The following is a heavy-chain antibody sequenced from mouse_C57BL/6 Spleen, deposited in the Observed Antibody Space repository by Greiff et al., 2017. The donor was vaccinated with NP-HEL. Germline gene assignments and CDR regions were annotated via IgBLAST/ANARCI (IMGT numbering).Heavy chain of an antibody. V-gene: IGHV1-64*01. D-gene: IGHD4-1*01. J-gene: IGHJ1*03. CDR3: ARGTGTRWYFDV. Sequence: VQLQQPGAELVKPGASVKLSCKASGYTFTSYWMHWVKQRPGQGLEWIGMIHPNSGSTNYNEKFKSKATLTVDKSSSTAYMQLSSLTSEDSAVYYCARGTGTRWYFDVWGTGTTVTVSS. CDR2: IHPNSGST. CDR1: GYTFTSYW.